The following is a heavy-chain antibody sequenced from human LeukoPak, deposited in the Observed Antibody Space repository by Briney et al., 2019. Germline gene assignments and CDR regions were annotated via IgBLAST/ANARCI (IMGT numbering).Heavy chain of an antibody. V-gene: IGHV4-34*01. D-gene: IGHD2-2*01. Sequence: PSETLPLTCAVYGGSFSGYYWSWIRQPPGKGLEWIGEINHSGSTNYNPSLKSRVTISVDTSKNQFSLKLSSVTAADTAVYYCARGPAAAFDYWGQGTLVTVSS. CDR2: INHSGST. J-gene: IGHJ4*02. CDR1: GGSFSGYY. CDR3: ARGPAAAFDY.